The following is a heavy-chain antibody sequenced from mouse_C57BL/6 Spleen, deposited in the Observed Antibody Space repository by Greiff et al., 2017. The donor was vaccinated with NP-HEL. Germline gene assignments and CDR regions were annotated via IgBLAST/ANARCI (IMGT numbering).Heavy chain of an antibody. D-gene: IGHD1-1*01. CDR1: GYTFTSYW. V-gene: IGHV1-69*01. CDR2: IDPSDSYT. Sequence: VQLQQSGAELVMPGASVKLSCKASGYTFTSYWMHWVKQRPGQGLEWIGEIDPSDSYTNYNQKFKGKSTLTVDKSSSTAYMQLSSLTSEDSAVYYCARSLNYYGSSYDWYFDVWGTGTTVTVSS. CDR3: ARSLNYYGSSYDWYFDV. J-gene: IGHJ1*03.